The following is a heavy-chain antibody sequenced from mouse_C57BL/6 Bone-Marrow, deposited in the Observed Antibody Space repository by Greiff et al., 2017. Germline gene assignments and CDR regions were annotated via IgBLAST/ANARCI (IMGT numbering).Heavy chain of an antibody. V-gene: IGHV1-64*01. J-gene: IGHJ4*01. CDR3: GRGGSGVYGYAMDY. Sequence: VQLQQSGAELVKPGASVKLSCTASGYTFTSYWMHWVKQRPGQGLEWIGMIHPDSGGTNYNEKFKSKATLTADKSSSSAYMQLSSLTSEDTAFSYGGRGGSGVYGYAMDYWGQGTSVTVSS. CDR1: GYTFTSYW. CDR2: IHPDSGGT. D-gene: IGHD6-1*01.